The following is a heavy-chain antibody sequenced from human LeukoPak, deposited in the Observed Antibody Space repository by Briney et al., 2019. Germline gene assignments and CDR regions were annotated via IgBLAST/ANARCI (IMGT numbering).Heavy chain of an antibody. V-gene: IGHV4-39*01. CDR3: ARQLAPPGAFDI. Sequence: PSETLSLTCTVSGGSISSSTSYWAWIRQPPGKGLEWIGSVYYSGTTYYNPSLKSRVTISVDTSKNQFSLNLSSVTAADTAVFYCARQLAPPGAFDIWGQGTMVTVSS. J-gene: IGHJ3*02. CDR2: VYYSGTT. CDR1: GGSISSSTSY.